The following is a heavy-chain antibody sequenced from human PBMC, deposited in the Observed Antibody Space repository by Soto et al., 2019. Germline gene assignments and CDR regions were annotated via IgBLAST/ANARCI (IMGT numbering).Heavy chain of an antibody. CDR3: ATVLPDYGTNGVDS. CDR2: IYYTGTT. D-gene: IGHD3-16*01. CDR1: GASIRSGRYY. J-gene: IGHJ5*01. V-gene: IGHV4-30-4*01. Sequence: QVQLQESGPRLVKPSQTLSLTCSVSGASIRSGRYYWSWIRQSPGRGLEWIGYIYYTGTTHYNPAVKSRVTILLDNSTDQFSLTLTSGTAADTAIYYCATVLPDYGTNGVDSWGQGTQVTVSS.